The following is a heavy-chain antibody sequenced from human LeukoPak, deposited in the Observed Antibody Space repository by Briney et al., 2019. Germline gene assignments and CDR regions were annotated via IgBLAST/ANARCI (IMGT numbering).Heavy chain of an antibody. D-gene: IGHD3-22*01. V-gene: IGHV3-23*01. Sequence: GGSLRLSCAASGFTFSSYAMSWVRQAPGKGLEWVSAISGSGGSTYYADSVKGRFTISRDNSKNTLYLQMNSLRAEDTAVYYCAKRPTIVPRAWYFDLWGRGTLVTVSS. CDR2: ISGSGGST. CDR1: GFTFSSYA. CDR3: AKRPTIVPRAWYFDL. J-gene: IGHJ2*01.